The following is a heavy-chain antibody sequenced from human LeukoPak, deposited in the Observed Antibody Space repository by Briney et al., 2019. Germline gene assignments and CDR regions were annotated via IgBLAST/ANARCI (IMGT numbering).Heavy chain of an antibody. J-gene: IGHJ4*02. Sequence: GESLKISCAASGFTFGTYSMNWVRQAPGKGLEWVAYISSGSGTIYYADSVRGRFTISRDDAKNSLYLQMNSLRDEDTAVYYCARDHGGSKRGWGQGTLVTVSS. V-gene: IGHV3-48*02. CDR3: ARDHGGSKRG. CDR1: GFTFGTYS. CDR2: ISSGSGTI. D-gene: IGHD2-15*01.